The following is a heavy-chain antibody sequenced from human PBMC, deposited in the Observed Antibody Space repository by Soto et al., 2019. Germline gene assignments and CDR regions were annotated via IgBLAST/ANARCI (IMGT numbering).Heavy chain of an antibody. CDR3: ARRNGGNLDY. V-gene: IGHV4-59*08. D-gene: IGHD2-8*01. J-gene: IGHJ4*02. Sequence: QVQLQESGPGLVKPSETLSLTCTVSGVSISSYYWSWIRQPPGKGLEWIGYIYYSGGTNYNPSLTGPVTIALDTPKTQFSLKLSSVTAADAAVYYCARRNGGNLDYWGQGTLVTVSS. CDR2: IYYSGGT. CDR1: GVSISSYY.